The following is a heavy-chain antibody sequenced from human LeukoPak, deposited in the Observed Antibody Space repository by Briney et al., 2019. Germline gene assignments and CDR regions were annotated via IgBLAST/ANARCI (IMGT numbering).Heavy chain of an antibody. D-gene: IGHD6-13*01. CDR2: INSYSGGT. CDR3: ARQGEAASFDY. J-gene: IGHJ4*02. V-gene: IGHV1-2*02. CDR1: GYTFTGAY. Sequence: GASVKVSCKASGYTFTGAYIHWVRQAPGQGPEWMGWINSYSGGTNYAQKFQGRVTLTRATSLGTAYMELSRLRSDDTAVYYCARQGEAASFDYWGQGTLVTVSS.